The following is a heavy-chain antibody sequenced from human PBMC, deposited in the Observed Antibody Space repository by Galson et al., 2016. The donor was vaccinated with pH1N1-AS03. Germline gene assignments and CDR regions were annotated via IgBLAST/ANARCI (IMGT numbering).Heavy chain of an antibody. J-gene: IGHJ4*02. CDR3: AREGDDFWGDSKYGADY. CDR2: INKDGSEK. CDR1: GFSLSNYW. V-gene: IGHV3-7*01. D-gene: IGHD3-3*01. Sequence: SLRLSCAVSGFSLSNYWMTWVRQAPGKGLEWVANINKDGSEKSYVDSVKGRFTISRDTAKNSVFLQMNSVRVEDTAVYYCAREGDDFWGDSKYGADYWGQGTLVTVSS.